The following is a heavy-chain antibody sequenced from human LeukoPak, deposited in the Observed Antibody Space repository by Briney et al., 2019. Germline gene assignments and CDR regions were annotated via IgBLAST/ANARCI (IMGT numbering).Heavy chain of an antibody. Sequence: GGSLRLSCAASGFTFSSYEMNWVRQAPGKGLEWVSYISSSGSTIYYADSVKGRFTISRDNAKNSLYLQMNSLRAEDTALYYCAKSGIIQGYYFYYMDVWGKGTMVTISS. CDR2: ISSSGSTI. V-gene: IGHV3-48*03. CDR1: GFTFSSYE. D-gene: IGHD5-18*01. J-gene: IGHJ6*03. CDR3: AKSGIIQGYYFYYMDV.